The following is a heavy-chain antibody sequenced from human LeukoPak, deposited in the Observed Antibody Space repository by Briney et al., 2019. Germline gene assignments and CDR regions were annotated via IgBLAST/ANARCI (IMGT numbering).Heavy chain of an antibody. CDR2: IIPIFGTA. CDR1: GYTFTSYG. D-gene: IGHD3-22*01. Sequence: SVKVSCKASGYTFTSYGISWVRQAPGQGLEWMGGIIPIFGTANYAQKFQGRVTITADESTSTAYMELSSLRSEDTAVYYCARDDSSGTFDYWGQGTLVTVSS. V-gene: IGHV1-69*13. J-gene: IGHJ4*02. CDR3: ARDDSSGTFDY.